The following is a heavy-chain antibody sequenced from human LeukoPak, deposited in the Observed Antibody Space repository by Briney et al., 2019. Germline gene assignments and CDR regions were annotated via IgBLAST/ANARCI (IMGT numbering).Heavy chain of an antibody. CDR2: IYYSGST. V-gene: IGHV4-59*08. CDR1: GGSISSYY. Sequence: PSETLSLTCTVSGGSISSYYWSWIRQPPGKGLEWIGYIYYSGSTNYNPSLKSRVTISVDTSKNQFSLKLSSVTAADTAVYYCARRSGSYYYDSSGHYEIWGQGTMVTVSS. D-gene: IGHD3-22*01. J-gene: IGHJ3*02. CDR3: ARRSGSYYYDSSGHYEI.